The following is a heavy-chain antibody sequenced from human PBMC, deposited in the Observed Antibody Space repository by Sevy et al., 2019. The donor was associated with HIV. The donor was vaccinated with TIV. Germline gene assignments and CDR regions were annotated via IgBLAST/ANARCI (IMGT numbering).Heavy chain of an antibody. J-gene: IGHJ6*02. CDR2: ISGSDNTI. V-gene: IGHV3-11*01. Sequence: GGSLRLSCAASGFTFSDYYMSWIRQAPGKGLEWISYISGSDNTIYYADSVKGRFTISRENAKNSWYLQMSSLRADDTAVYYCARDHVKDGDLGDYYYFAMDLWGQGTTVTVSS. CDR1: GFTFSDYY. CDR3: ARDHVKDGDLGDYYYFAMDL. D-gene: IGHD4-17*01.